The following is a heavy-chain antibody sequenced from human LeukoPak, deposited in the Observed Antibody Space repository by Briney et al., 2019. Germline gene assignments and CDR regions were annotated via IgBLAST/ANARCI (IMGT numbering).Heavy chain of an antibody. CDR2: ISGSGGST. CDR3: ASPGYSSGWDDY. V-gene: IGHV3-23*01. Sequence: GGSLRLSCAGSGFTFSSYGMSWVRQAPGKGLEWVSGISGSGGSTYYADSVKGRFTISRDNSKNTLYLQMNSLRAEDTAVYYCASPGYSSGWDDYWGQGTLVTVSS. D-gene: IGHD6-19*01. J-gene: IGHJ4*02. CDR1: GFTFSSYG.